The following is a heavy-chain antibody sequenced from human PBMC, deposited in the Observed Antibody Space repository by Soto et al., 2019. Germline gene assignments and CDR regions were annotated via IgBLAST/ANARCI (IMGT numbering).Heavy chain of an antibody. V-gene: IGHV1-69*02. Sequence: QVQLVQSGAEAKKPGSSVKVSCTASGDTFTFYSINWVRQAPGQGLEWMGRVIPMVDMSDYAQKFQGRVTINADKSTSTVYMILSRLRSEDTAFYYCATNYGSGSAHFDYWGQGTLVTVSS. CDR3: ATNYGSGSAHFDY. CDR2: VIPMVDMS. D-gene: IGHD3-10*01. CDR1: GDTFTFYS. J-gene: IGHJ4*02.